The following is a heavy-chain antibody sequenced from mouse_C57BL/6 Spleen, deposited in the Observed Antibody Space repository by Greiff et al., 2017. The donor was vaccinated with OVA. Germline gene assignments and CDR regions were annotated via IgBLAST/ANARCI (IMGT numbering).Heavy chain of an antibody. CDR3: ADYYEYGLGAWFAY. V-gene: IGHV14-2*01. Sequence: VQLQQSGAELVKPGASVKLSCTASGFNIKDYYMHWVKQRTEQGLEWIGRIDPEDGETKYAPKFQGTATITADTSSNTAYLKLSSLTSEDTAVYYCADYYEYGLGAWFAYWGQGTLVTVSA. CDR2: IDPEDGET. D-gene: IGHD2-4*01. CDR1: GFNIKDYY. J-gene: IGHJ3*01.